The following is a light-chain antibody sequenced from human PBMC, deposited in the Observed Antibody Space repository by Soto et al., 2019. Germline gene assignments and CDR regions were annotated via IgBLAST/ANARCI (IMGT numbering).Light chain of an antibody. Sequence: EVVLTQSPGTLSLSPGERATLSCRASQSVSNNYVAWYQQKPGQAPRLLIFGSSDRATGIPDGFSGSGSGTDFTLTISRLEPEDFAVYYCQQYGSSPPYTFGQGTKLEIK. CDR1: QSVSNNY. V-gene: IGKV3-20*01. CDR2: GSS. CDR3: QQYGSSPPYT. J-gene: IGKJ2*01.